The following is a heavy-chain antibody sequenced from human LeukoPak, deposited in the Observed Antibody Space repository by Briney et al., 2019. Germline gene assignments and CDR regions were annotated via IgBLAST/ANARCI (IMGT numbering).Heavy chain of an antibody. Sequence: ASVKVSCKASGYIFTGYYLHWVRQAPGQGPEWMGWINPNSRGTNYAQKFQGRVTMTWDTSITTAYMEVSRLTTDDTAVYYCARGRSVAVAVWSPPIDYWGQGTLVSVSS. D-gene: IGHD6-19*01. CDR3: ARGRSVAVAVWSPPIDY. CDR1: GYIFTGYY. J-gene: IGHJ4*02. V-gene: IGHV1-2*02. CDR2: INPNSRGT.